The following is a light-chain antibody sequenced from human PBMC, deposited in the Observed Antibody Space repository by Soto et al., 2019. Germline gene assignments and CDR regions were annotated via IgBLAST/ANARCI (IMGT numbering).Light chain of an antibody. Sequence: DIQLNQSPSSLSASVGDRVTITCQASQDINNYLNWYQQKPGKAPKLLILDASSVETGVPSRFSGSGYGKHFTFTISSLEPEDIATYHCQQYEDLPLTFGGGNRVELK. CDR2: DAS. V-gene: IGKV1-33*01. CDR1: QDINNY. J-gene: IGKJ4*01. CDR3: QQYEDLPLT.